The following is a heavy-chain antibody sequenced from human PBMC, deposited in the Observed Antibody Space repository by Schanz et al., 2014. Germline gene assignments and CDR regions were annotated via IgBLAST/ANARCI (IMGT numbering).Heavy chain of an antibody. J-gene: IGHJ4*02. CDR1: GFTFSTYS. CDR3: AKDGRLPYYGTGSDFDY. CDR2: ISRSSSTI. V-gene: IGHV3-48*01. D-gene: IGHD3-22*01. Sequence: EVQLVESGGGLVQPGGSLRLSCAASGFTFSTYSMNWVRQAPGKGLEWVSYISRSSSTIYYADSVKGRFTISRDNLKNTVYLQMNSLRAGDTAVYYCAKDGRLPYYGTGSDFDYWGQGTLVAVSS.